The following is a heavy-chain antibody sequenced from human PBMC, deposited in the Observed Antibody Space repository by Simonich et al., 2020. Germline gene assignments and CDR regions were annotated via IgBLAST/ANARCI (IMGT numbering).Heavy chain of an antibody. CDR1: GFTFSSYD. CDR3: ARGGYSGSYNWFDP. V-gene: IGHV3-13*01. D-gene: IGHD1-26*01. J-gene: IGHJ5*02. Sequence: EVQLVESGGGLVQPGGSLRLSCAASGFTFSSYDMHWVRQATEKGLDCVSAIGTAGDTYYPVSVKGRFTSPRENAKISLYLQMNSLRAGDTAVYYCARGGYSGSYNWFDPWGQGTLVTVSS. CDR2: IGTAGDT.